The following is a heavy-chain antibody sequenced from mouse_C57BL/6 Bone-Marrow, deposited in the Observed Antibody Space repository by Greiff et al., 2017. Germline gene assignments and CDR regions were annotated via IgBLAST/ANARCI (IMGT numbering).Heavy chain of an antibody. CDR3: ASSYYYGSSYWYFDV. CDR1: GYTFTSYW. D-gene: IGHD1-1*01. J-gene: IGHJ1*03. Sequence: QVQLQQPGAELVRPGSSVKLSCKASGYTFTSYWMHWVKQRPIQGLEWIGNIDPSDSETHYNQKFKDKATLTVDKSSSTAYMQLSSLTSEDSAVYYCASSYYYGSSYWYFDVWGTGTTVTVSS. V-gene: IGHV1-52*01. CDR2: IDPSDSET.